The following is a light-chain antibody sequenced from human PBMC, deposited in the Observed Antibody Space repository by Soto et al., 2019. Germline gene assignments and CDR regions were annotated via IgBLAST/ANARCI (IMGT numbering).Light chain of an antibody. CDR1: SSDVGSYNL. V-gene: IGLV2-23*01. J-gene: IGLJ3*02. CDR3: CSYAGSSTWM. CDR2: EDT. Sequence: QSVLTQPASVSGSPGQSITISCTGTSSDVGSYNLVSWYQQHTGKAPKIIIYEDTKRPSGVSNRFSGSKFDNTASLTISGLQAEDESDYHCCSYAGSSTWMCGGGTKLNVL.